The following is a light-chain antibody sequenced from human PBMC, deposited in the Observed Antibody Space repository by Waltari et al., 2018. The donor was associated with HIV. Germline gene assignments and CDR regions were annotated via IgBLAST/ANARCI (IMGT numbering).Light chain of an antibody. J-gene: IGLJ2*01. Sequence: QSARTQPAYVYGAPGQSITISCTGTSRDVGSYNLVSGYQQNPDKAPKRMIYEVSKRPFGVSNLFSGSKSGYTSSLTISGLQADDAAAYYCCSYSSSSTLIFGGGTQLTVL. V-gene: IGLV2-23*02. CDR2: EVS. CDR3: CSYSSSSTLI. CDR1: SRDVGSYNL.